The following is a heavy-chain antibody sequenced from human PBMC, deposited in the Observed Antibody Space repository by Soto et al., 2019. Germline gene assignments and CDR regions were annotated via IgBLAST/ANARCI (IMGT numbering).Heavy chain of an antibody. J-gene: IGHJ4*02. CDR3: ASRGWYPIQFDY. CDR1: GYTFTSYD. V-gene: IGHV1-8*01. Sequence: QVQLVQSGAEVKKPGASVKVSCKASGYTFTSYDINWVLQTTGQGLEWMGWMNPNSGNTGYAQKFQGTVTMTRNTSISTGYMELRSLRSEDTAVYYCASRGWYPIQFDYWGQGTLVTVSS. D-gene: IGHD6-19*01. CDR2: MNPNSGNT.